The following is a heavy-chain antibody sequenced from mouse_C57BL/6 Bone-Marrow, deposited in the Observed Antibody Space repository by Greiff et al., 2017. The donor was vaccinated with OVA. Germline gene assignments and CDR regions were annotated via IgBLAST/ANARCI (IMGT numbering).Heavy chain of an antibody. V-gene: IGHV5-9-1*02. D-gene: IGHD3-2*02. J-gene: IGHJ3*01. CDR3: TKRDSSGYWFAY. Sequence: EVMLVESGEGLVKPGGSLKLSCAASGFTFSSYAMSWVRQTPEKRLEWVAYISSGGDYIYYADTVNGRFTISRDNARNTLYLQMSSLKSEDTAMYYCTKRDSSGYWFAYWGQGTLVTVSA. CDR2: ISSGGDYI. CDR1: GFTFSSYA.